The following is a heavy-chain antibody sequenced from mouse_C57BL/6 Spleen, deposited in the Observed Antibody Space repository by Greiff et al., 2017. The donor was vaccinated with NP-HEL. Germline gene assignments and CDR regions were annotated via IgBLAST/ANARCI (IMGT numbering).Heavy chain of an antibody. Sequence: QVQLQQPGAELVMPGASVKLSCKASGYTFTSYWMHWVKQRPGQGLEWIGEIDPSDSYTNYNQKFKGKSTLTVDKSSSTAYMQLSSLTSEDSAVYYCARGGAMVTTGFAYWGQGTLVTVSA. V-gene: IGHV1-69*01. J-gene: IGHJ3*01. CDR1: GYTFTSYW. D-gene: IGHD2-2*01. CDR3: ARGGAMVTTGFAY. CDR2: IDPSDSYT.